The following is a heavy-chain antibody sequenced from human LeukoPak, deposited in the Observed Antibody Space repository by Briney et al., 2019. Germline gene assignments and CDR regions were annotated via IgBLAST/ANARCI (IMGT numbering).Heavy chain of an antibody. J-gene: IGHJ4*02. V-gene: IGHV4-4*07. CDR3: ARAKWFGELFLDY. D-gene: IGHD3-10*01. Sequence: PWETLSLTCTVSGGSIGSYYWSWIRQPAGKGLEWIGRIYTSGSTNYNPSLKSRVTMSVDTSKNQFSLKLSSATAADTAVYYCARAKWFGELFLDYWGQGTLVTVSS. CDR2: IYTSGST. CDR1: GGSIGSYY.